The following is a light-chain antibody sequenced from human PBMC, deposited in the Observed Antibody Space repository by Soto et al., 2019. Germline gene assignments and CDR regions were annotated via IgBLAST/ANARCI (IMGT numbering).Light chain of an antibody. V-gene: IGKV3-15*01. CDR2: DAS. CDR3: QQYNNLPPKHT. J-gene: IGKJ5*01. CDR1: QSISTN. Sequence: EIVMTQSPATLSVSPGESVTLSCRDSQSISTNIARYKHKPVRAPRVLIYDASTRATGIPVRFSGSGSGTEFTLTISSLQSDDFAVYYCQQYNNLPPKHTFGQGTRLEIK.